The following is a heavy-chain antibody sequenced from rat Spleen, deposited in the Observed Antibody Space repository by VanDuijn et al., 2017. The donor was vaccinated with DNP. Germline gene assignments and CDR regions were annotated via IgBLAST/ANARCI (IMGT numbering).Heavy chain of an antibody. Sequence: EVQLVESGGGLVQPGRSLKLSCAASGFTFSAYYMAWVRQAPAKGLEWVAYIGSPAYAPYYTDSVKGRFAISRDNAKSTLYLQMNSLRSEDMATYYCVRWNSGHDYWGQGVMVTVSS. CDR1: GFTFSAYY. CDR2: IGSPAYAP. J-gene: IGHJ2*01. CDR3: VRWNSGHDY. D-gene: IGHD4-3*01. V-gene: IGHV5-22*01.